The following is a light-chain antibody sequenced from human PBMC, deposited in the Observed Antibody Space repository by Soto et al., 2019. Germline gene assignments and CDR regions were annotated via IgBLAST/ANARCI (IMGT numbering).Light chain of an antibody. CDR1: QTIYSN. CDR2: RAS. Sequence: MMTHSPATLSVSLGERASLSCRAGQTIYSNVAWYQQRPGQAPRLLIYRASTRATGVPARFSGSGSGTEFTLTISSLQSEDFAIYYCQQYQNLWTFGQGTKV. V-gene: IGKV3-15*01. CDR3: QQYQNLWT. J-gene: IGKJ1*01.